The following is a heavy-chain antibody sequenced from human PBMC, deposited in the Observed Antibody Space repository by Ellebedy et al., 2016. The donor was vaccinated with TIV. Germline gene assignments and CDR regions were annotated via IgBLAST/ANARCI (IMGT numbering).Heavy chain of an antibody. CDR2: ISDSGAAT. CDR1: GFTFSIYA. Sequence: GESLKISCAASGFTFSIYAMSWVRQAPGKGLEWVSVISDSGAATYYGDSVKGRFTISRDNSKNTLFLQTNSLRVEDTAVYYCAKVHSRDFDYWGQGTLVTVSS. V-gene: IGHV3-23*01. J-gene: IGHJ4*02. CDR3: AKVHSRDFDY. D-gene: IGHD3-22*01.